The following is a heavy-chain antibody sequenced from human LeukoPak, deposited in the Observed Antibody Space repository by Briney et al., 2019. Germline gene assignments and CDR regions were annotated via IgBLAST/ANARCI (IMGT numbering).Heavy chain of an antibody. CDR3: ARDRITYDAFDI. CDR2: IYYTGSA. V-gene: IGHV4-31*03. CDR1: GDSLSSSFYY. D-gene: IGHD3-10*01. Sequence: SETLSLTCTVSGDSLSSSFYYWSWIRQHPGKGLEWIGYIYYTGSAYYNPSLRSRVTISVDTSKNQFSLKLSSVTAAGTAVYYCARDRITYDAFDIWGQGTMVTVSS. J-gene: IGHJ3*02.